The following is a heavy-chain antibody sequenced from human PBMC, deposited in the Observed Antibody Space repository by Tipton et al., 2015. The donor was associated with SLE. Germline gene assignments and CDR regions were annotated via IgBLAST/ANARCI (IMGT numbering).Heavy chain of an antibody. CDR2: IIPIFGTA. CDR1: GYTFTSYA. Sequence: QLVQSGAEVKKPGASVKVSCKASGYTFTSYAISWVRQAPGQGLEWMGRIIPIFGTANYAQKFQGRVTITADESTSTAYMELSSLRSEDTAVYYCARGLGYCSGGSCYGDYWGQGTLVTVSS. CDR3: ARGLGYCSGGSCYGDY. D-gene: IGHD2-15*01. J-gene: IGHJ4*02. V-gene: IGHV1-69*18.